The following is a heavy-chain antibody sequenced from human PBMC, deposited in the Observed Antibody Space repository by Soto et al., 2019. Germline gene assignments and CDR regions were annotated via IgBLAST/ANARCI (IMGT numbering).Heavy chain of an antibody. D-gene: IGHD3-22*01. J-gene: IGHJ5*02. Sequence: GRSLRLSWAASGFTCSSYGMSWVRQTPGRRLEWVSVFHDGTIYYADSVKGRFTVSRDNSKNTMYLQMNSLRVEDTAVYYCARDLPDDSLPWGQGTLVTVSS. CDR3: ARDLPDDSLP. CDR1: GFTCSSYG. CDR2: FHDGTI. V-gene: IGHV3-66*01.